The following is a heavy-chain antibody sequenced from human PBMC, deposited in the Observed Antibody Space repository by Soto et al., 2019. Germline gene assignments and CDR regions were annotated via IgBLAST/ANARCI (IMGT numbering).Heavy chain of an antibody. CDR2: IIPILGIA. CDR3: ASGVAPCDY. V-gene: IGHV1-69*02. CDR1: GGTFSSYT. D-gene: IGHD2-8*01. J-gene: IGHJ4*02. Sequence: QVQLVQSGAEVKKPGSSVKVSCKASGGTFSSYTISWVRQAPGQGLEWMGRIIPILGIANYAQKFQGRVTITADKSTSKAYMELSSLRAEDGAVYYCASGVAPCDYWGQGTLVTVSS.